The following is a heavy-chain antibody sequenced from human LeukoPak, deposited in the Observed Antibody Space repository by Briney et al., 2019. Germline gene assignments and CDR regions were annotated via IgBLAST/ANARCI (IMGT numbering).Heavy chain of an antibody. V-gene: IGHV3-48*03. CDR2: ISSSGSTI. Sequence: GGSLRLSCAASGFTFSSYEMNWVRQAPGKGLEWVSYISSSGSTIYYADSVKGRFTISRDNAKNSLYLQMNSLRAEDTAVYYCARDYSGYGQEEYFDYWGQGTLVTVSS. CDR3: ARDYSGYGQEEYFDY. CDR1: GFTFSSYE. D-gene: IGHD5-12*01. J-gene: IGHJ4*02.